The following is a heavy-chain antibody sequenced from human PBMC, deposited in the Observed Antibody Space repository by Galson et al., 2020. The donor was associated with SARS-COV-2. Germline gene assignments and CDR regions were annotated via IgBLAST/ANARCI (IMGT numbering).Heavy chain of an antibody. D-gene: IGHD3-16*01. CDR3: VKDRAYTYYYYYGMDV. CDR1: GFTFSSYG. V-gene: IGHV3-30*18. J-gene: IGHJ6*02. Sequence: GGSLRLSCAASGFTFSSYGMHWVRQAPGKGLEWVAVISYDGSNKYYADSVKGRFTISRDNSKNTLYLQMNSLRAEDTAVYYCVKDRAYTYYYYYGMDVWGQGTTVTVSS. CDR2: ISYDGSNK.